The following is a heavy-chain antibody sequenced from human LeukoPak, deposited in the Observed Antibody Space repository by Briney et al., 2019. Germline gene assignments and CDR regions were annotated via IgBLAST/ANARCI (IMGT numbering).Heavy chain of an antibody. CDR1: GFTLSHFW. J-gene: IGHJ4*02. Sequence: GGSLRLSCAASGFTLSHFWMSWVRQAPGKGLEWVAYIKKTGSETYYMDSVEGRFTITRDNSRDSVFLHMYGLRAEDTAVYYCARDGTKYYYDSSDLDYWGQGTLVTVSS. V-gene: IGHV3-7*01. CDR3: ARDGTKYYYDSSDLDY. D-gene: IGHD3-22*01. CDR2: IKKTGSET.